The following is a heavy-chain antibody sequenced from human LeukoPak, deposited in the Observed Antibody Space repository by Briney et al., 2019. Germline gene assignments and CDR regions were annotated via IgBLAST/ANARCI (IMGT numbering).Heavy chain of an antibody. CDR2: ISYDGSNK. CDR1: GFTFSSYA. J-gene: IGHJ6*02. D-gene: IGHD6-6*01. V-gene: IGHV3-30*04. CDR3: AKDTLGLLRIAARIGGMDV. Sequence: GRSLRLSCAASGFTFSSYAMHWVRQAPGKGLEWVAVISYDGSNKYYADSVKGRFTISRDNSKNSLYLQMNSLRAEDTALYYCAKDTLGLLRIAARIGGMDVWGQGTTVTVSS.